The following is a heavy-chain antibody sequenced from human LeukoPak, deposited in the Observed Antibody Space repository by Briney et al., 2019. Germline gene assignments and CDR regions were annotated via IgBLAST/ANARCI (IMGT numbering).Heavy chain of an antibody. D-gene: IGHD1-26*01. V-gene: IGHV3-7*01. CDR1: GGSISSYY. CDR3: ARDGPSGSYFDAFDI. CDR2: IKQDGSEK. J-gene: IGHJ3*02. Sequence: ETLSLTCTVSGGSISSYYWSWVRQAPGKGLEWVANIKQDGSEKYYVDSVKGRFTISRDNAKNSLHLQMNSLRAEDTAVYYCARDGPSGSYFDAFDIWGQGTMVTVSS.